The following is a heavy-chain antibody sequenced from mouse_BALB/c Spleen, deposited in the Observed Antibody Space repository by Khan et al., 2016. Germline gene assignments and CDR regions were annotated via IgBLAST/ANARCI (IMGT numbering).Heavy chain of an antibody. Sequence: EVQLQESGGGLVQPGGSMKLSCVASGFTFSNYLMHWVRQSPEKGLVLVAEIILKSNNSSTYYAKSVIGRFTISRDDSKSSVDLQMNNLRAEDTGIYYCTKAQYSFAYWGQGTLVTVSA. V-gene: IGHV6-6*02. CDR1: GFTFSNYL. J-gene: IGHJ3*01. CDR2: IILKSNNSST. CDR3: TKAQYSFAY.